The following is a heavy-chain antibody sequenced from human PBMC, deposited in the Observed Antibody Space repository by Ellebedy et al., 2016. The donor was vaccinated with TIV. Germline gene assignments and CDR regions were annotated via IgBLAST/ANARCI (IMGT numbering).Heavy chain of an antibody. CDR3: AKDVIAAEAVAGWFDP. J-gene: IGHJ5*02. V-gene: IGHV3-23*01. Sequence: PGGSLRLSCAASGFTFSSYAMAWVRQAPGKGLEWVSALSGSGVTSFYADSVKGRFTISRDNSKNTLYLQMHSLTAEDTAVYYCAKDVIAAEAVAGWFDPWGQGTLVTVSS. CDR2: LSGSGVTS. CDR1: GFTFSSYA. D-gene: IGHD6-19*01.